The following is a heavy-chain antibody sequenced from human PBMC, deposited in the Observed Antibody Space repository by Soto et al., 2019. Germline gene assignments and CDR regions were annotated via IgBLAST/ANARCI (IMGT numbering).Heavy chain of an antibody. Sequence: QVQLQESGPRLVTPSETLTLTCSLSGGSITNHYWGWIRQPPGKGLEFIGRIYPSGRAHYNPSLQSRVTMSVDTSKNQFSVKVNSVTAADTAIYYCARDYDVNTAVDYWYFDLWGRGTLVTVSS. CDR2: IYPSGRA. J-gene: IGHJ2*01. D-gene: IGHD5-18*01. CDR3: ARDYDVNTAVDYWYFDL. V-gene: IGHV4-4*07. CDR1: GGSITNHY.